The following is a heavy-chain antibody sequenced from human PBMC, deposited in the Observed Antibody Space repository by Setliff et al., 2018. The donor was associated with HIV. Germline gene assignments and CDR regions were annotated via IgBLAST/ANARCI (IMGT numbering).Heavy chain of an antibody. CDR3: ARQRDYDILTGRNDAFDI. J-gene: IGHJ3*02. CDR1: GYSFSIYW. V-gene: IGHV5-51*01. D-gene: IGHD3-9*01. CDR2: IYPGDSDT. Sequence: GESLKISCKGSGYSFSIYWIGWVRQMPGKGLEWLGIIYPGDSDTRYSPSFQGQVTISADKSISTAYLQWSSLKASDTAMYYCARQRDYDILTGRNDAFDIWGQGTMVTVSS.